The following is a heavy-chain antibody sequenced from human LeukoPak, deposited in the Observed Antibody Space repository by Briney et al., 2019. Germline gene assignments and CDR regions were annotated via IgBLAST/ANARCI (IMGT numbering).Heavy chain of an antibody. Sequence: GESLKISCKGSGYSSTNYWISWVRQMPGKGLEWMGRIDPSDSYTSYSPSFQGHVTISADKSISTAYLQWNSLKASDTAMYYCARAYGSGTYPEGYWGQGTLVTVSS. CDR3: ARAYGSGTYPEGY. V-gene: IGHV5-10-1*01. D-gene: IGHD3-10*01. J-gene: IGHJ4*02. CDR2: IDPSDSYT. CDR1: GYSSTNYW.